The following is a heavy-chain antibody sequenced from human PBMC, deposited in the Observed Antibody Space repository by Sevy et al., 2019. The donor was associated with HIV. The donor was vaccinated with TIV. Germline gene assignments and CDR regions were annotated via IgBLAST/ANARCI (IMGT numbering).Heavy chain of an antibody. J-gene: IGHJ4*02. CDR2: ISGSDDYI. Sequence: GGSLRLSCVGSGFIFSAYTMNWVRQAPGKGLEWVSSISGSDDYIYYADSVEGRFTVSRDNAKNSLYLQMNSLRAEDTAVYYCARDGTYYYDSSGLAFSFDFDYWGQGTLVTVSS. CDR3: ARDGTYYYDSSGLAFSFDFDY. CDR1: GFIFSAYT. D-gene: IGHD3-22*01. V-gene: IGHV3-21*01.